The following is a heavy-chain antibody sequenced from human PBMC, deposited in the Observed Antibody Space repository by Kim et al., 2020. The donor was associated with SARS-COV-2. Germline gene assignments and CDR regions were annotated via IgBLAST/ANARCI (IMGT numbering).Heavy chain of an antibody. Sequence: SPSFQGQVTIAADKSISTAYLQWSSLKASDTAMYYCARRGWELGNDAFDIWGQGTMVTVSS. D-gene: IGHD1-26*01. CDR3: ARRGWELGNDAFDI. V-gene: IGHV5-51*01. J-gene: IGHJ3*02.